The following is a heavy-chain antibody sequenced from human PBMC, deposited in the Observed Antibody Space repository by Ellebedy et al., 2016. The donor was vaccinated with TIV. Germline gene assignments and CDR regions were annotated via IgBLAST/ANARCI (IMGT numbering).Heavy chain of an antibody. Sequence: GESLKISXAASGFTFSSYSMNWVRQAPGKGLEWVSYISGSSTTIYQADSVKGRFTISRDNAKNSLYLQMNSLRAEDTAVYYCAREQWLNGYYYGMDVWGQGTTVTVSS. CDR1: GFTFSSYS. J-gene: IGHJ6*02. CDR3: AREQWLNGYYYGMDV. D-gene: IGHD6-19*01. V-gene: IGHV3-48*04. CDR2: ISGSSTTI.